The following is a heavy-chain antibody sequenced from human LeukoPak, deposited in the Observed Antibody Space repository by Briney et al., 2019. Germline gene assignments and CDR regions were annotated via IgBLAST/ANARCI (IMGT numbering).Heavy chain of an antibody. CDR2: ISYDGSNK. J-gene: IGHJ4*02. CDR1: GFAFSSYA. V-gene: IGHV3-30*04. Sequence: PGGSLRLSCAASGFAFSSYAMHWVRQAPGKGLEWVAVISYDGSNKYYADSVKGRFTISRDNSKNTLYLQMNSLRAEDTAVYYCARDHTADGNPDYWGQGTLSPSPQ. D-gene: IGHD5-18*01. CDR3: ARDHTADGNPDY.